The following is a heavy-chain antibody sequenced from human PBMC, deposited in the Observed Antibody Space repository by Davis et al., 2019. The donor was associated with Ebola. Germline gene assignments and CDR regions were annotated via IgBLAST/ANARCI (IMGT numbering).Heavy chain of an antibody. D-gene: IGHD1-1*01. J-gene: IGHJ5*02. V-gene: IGHV1-18*04. CDR3: ARDSVTYNWNEDMGWFDP. CDR2: ISAYNGNT. CDR1: GYTFTSYY. Sequence: ASVKVSCKASGYTFTSYYMHWVRQAPGQGLEWMGWISAYNGNTNYAQKLQGRVTMTTDTSTSTAYMELRSLRSDDTAVYYCARDSVTYNWNEDMGWFDPWGQGTLVTVSS.